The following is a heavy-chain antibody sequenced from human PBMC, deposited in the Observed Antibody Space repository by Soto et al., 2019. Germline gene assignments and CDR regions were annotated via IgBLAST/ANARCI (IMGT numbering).Heavy chain of an antibody. CDR2: IYYSGST. V-gene: IGHV4-59*01. CDR3: ARRYGSAFDI. D-gene: IGHD3-10*01. Sequence: SETLSLTCTFSGGSISSYYWGWIRQPPGKGLEWIGYIYYSGSTNYNPSLKSRVTISVDTSKNQFSPKLSSVTAADTAVYYCARRYGSAFDIWGQGTMVTVSS. CDR1: GGSISSYY. J-gene: IGHJ3*02.